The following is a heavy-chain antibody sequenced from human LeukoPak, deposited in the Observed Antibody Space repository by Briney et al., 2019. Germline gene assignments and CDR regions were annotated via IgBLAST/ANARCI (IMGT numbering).Heavy chain of an antibody. CDR3: ARCMVLSQGWCNWFDP. CDR1: GFDLITYP. D-gene: IGHD6-13*01. CDR2: IRIGGGGT. J-gene: IGHJ5*02. V-gene: IGHV3-23*01. Sequence: GGSLRLSCAAPGFDLITYPMTWFPKAPAKGLKWASRIRIGGGGTYYADSVKGRFTISRDNSENTLHLQMNNLRVEDTARYFCARCMVLSQGWCNWFDPWGQGTLVTVSS.